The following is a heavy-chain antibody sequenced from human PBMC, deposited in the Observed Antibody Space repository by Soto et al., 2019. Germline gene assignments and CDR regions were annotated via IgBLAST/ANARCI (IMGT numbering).Heavy chain of an antibody. J-gene: IGHJ5*02. CDR2: ISPSGGGT. D-gene: IGHD6-19*01. CDR1: GYTFTDYY. Sequence: QVQLVQSGAEVKKPGASVKVSCKASGYTFTDYYMHWVRQAPGQGLEWMGIISPSGGGTYAQKFQGRVTVTRDTSTSTVYMELSSLRSEDTTVYYCARDGSSDWLTWFDPWGQGTLVTVSS. V-gene: IGHV1-46*01. CDR3: ARDGSSDWLTWFDP.